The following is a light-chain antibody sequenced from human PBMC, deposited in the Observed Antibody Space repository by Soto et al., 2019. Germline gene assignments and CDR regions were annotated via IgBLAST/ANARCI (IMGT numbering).Light chain of an antibody. CDR2: DAS. J-gene: IGKJ1*01. CDR1: QSRNRW. V-gene: IGKV1-5*01. Sequence: DIQMTQSPSTLSASVGDRVTITCRASQSRNRWVAWYQKKPGKVTKVLISDASTLESGVAARFSGSGSGTEFTLTTGVLQPDDFATYDSHRYNALSQTFGQGTKVEV. CDR3: HRYNALSQT.